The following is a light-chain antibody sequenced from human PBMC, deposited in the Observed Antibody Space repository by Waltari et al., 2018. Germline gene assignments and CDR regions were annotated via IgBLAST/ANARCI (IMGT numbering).Light chain of an antibody. Sequence: ALTQPASVSGSPGQSITISCIGTSSDIGTYNLVSWYQQYPGKAPKLIIFDVSKRPSGISNRFSGSKSANPASLIISGLQAEAEADYSCCSYAILTSWAFG. V-gene: IGLV2-23*02. CDR2: DVS. CDR3: CSYAILTSWA. J-gene: IGLJ3*02. CDR1: SSDIGTYNL.